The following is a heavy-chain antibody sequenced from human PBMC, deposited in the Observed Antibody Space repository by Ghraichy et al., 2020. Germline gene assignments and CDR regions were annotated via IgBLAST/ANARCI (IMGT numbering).Heavy chain of an antibody. CDR3: VKGYYYDTSLHYYFDL. J-gene: IGHJ4*02. V-gene: IGHV3-48*01. CDR1: GFNFRSYT. CDR2: ISSGASSI. D-gene: IGHD3-22*01. Sequence: SCAASGFNFRSYTMNWIRQAPGKGLEWIAYISSGASSILYTESVKGRFTISRDDAKASLFLQMSGLRADDTAVYYCVKGYYYDTSLHYYFDLWGQGALVTVSS.